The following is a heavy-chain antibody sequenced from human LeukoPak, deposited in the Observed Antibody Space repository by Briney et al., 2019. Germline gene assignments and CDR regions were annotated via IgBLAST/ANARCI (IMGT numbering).Heavy chain of an antibody. V-gene: IGHV3-53*01. CDR3: ARYPKYYYYGMDV. CDR1: GFTVSSNY. CDR2: IYSGGST. J-gene: IGHJ6*02. Sequence: GGSLRLSCAASGFTVSSNYMSWVRQAPGKGLEWVLVIYSGGSTYYADSVKGRFTISRDNSKNTLYLQMNSLRAEDTAVYYCARYPKYYYYGMDVWGQGTTVTVSS.